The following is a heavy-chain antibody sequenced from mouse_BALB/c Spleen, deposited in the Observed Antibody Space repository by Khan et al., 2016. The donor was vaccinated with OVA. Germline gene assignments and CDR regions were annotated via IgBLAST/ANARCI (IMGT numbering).Heavy chain of an antibody. D-gene: IGHD1-1*01. J-gene: IGHJ2*01. V-gene: IGHV5-17*02. CDR1: GFTFNNYG. Sequence: EVELVESGGGLVQPGGSRKLPCAASGFTFNNYGMHWVRQAPEKGLEWVAYISGDSNTIYYVDSVKGRFTISRDNPKNTLFLQMTSLMSEDTAMYYGATSYFYGYYFDYWGPGTTLTGS. CDR2: ISGDSNTI. CDR3: ATSYFYGYYFDY.